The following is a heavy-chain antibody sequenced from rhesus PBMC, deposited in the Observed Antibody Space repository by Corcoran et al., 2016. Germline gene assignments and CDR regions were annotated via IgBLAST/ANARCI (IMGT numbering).Heavy chain of an antibody. CDR3: AKGPGYGLDS. CDR2: ISNGGGST. V-gene: IGHV3S5*01. Sequence: EVQLVESGGGLVQPGGSLRLSCAASGFTFSSYGMSWVRQAPGKGLEWVSYISNGGGSTYYADSVKGRFTISRENSKNTLSLQMNSLRAEDTAVYYCAKGPGYGLDSWGQGVVVTVSS. D-gene: IGHD1-38*01. CDR1: GFTFSSYG. J-gene: IGHJ6*01.